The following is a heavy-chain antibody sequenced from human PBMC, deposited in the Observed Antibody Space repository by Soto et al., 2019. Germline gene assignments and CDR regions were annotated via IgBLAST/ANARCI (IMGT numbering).Heavy chain of an antibody. Sequence: ASVKVSCKASGYTFTGYYMHWVRQAPGQGLEWMGWINPNSGGTNYAQKFQGRVTITRDTSISTAYMELSRLRSDDTAVYYCARDRGYSSGAFDIWGQGTMVTVSS. J-gene: IGHJ3*02. CDR2: INPNSGGT. D-gene: IGHD6-19*01. CDR3: ARDRGYSSGAFDI. CDR1: GYTFTGYY. V-gene: IGHV1-2*02.